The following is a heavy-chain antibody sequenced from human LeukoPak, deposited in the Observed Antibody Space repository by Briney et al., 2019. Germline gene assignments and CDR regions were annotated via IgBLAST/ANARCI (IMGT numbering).Heavy chain of an antibody. D-gene: IGHD4-17*01. CDR1: GFTFSRYS. CDR2: ISSGSDHI. V-gene: IGHV3-21*01. Sequence: GGSLRLSCAASGFTFSRYSMNRVRQAPGKGLEWVSSISSGSDHIYYSDSLKGRFIISRDNAKNSLYLQMNSLRAEDTAVYYCARDLTSVTTCFDYWGQGILVTVSS. CDR3: ARDLTSVTTCFDY. J-gene: IGHJ4*02.